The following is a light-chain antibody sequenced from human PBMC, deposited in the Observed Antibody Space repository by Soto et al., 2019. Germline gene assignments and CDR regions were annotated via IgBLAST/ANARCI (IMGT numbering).Light chain of an antibody. CDR3: SSFTSTSTQV. V-gene: IGLV2-14*01. Sequence: QSALAQPASVSGSLGQSITISCTGTSSDVGGYNYVSWYQQHPGKAPKLMIYEVSNRPSGVSNCFSGSKSGNTASLTISGLQAEDEADYYCSSFTSTSTQVLGGGTKLTVL. CDR2: EVS. CDR1: SSDVGGYNY. J-gene: IGLJ3*02.